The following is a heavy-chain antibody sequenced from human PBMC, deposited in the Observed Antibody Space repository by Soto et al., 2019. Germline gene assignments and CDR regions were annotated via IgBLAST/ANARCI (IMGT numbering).Heavy chain of an antibody. D-gene: IGHD2-15*01. CDR3: ARVTVDATPFYSYDSAMDV. V-gene: IGHV4-61*01. J-gene: IGHJ6*02. Sequence: PSETLSLTCTVSGGSVRSANYSWSWIRQPPGKGLEWIGSVRNTGTTKYNPSLKSRSSMSVDTSKNQLSLQLTSVSAADTAVYFCARVTVDATPFYSYDSAMDVWGQGTTVTVSS. CDR1: GGSVRSANYS. CDR2: VRNTGTT.